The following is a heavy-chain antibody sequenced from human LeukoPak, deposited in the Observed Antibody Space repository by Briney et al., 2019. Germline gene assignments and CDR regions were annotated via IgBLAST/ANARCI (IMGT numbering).Heavy chain of an antibody. CDR3: TDCSSTSCYVY. Sequence: GGSLRLSCAASGFTFSGSAMHWVRQASGKGLEWVGRIRSKANSYATAYAASVKGRITISRDDSKNTAYLQMNSLKTEDTAVYYCTDCSSTSCYVYWGQGTLVTVSS. V-gene: IGHV3-73*01. CDR1: GFTFSGSA. D-gene: IGHD2-2*01. J-gene: IGHJ4*02. CDR2: IRSKANSYAT.